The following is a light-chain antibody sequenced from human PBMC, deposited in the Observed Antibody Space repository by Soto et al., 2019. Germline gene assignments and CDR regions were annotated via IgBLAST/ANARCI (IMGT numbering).Light chain of an antibody. V-gene: IGLV4-69*01. CDR1: SGHNNYD. CDR3: QTWATGNVV. J-gene: IGLJ2*01. Sequence: QPVLTQSPSASASLGASVKLTCTLSSGHNNYDIAWHQQQPEKGPRFLMKVNSDGSQTKGDGIPDRFSGSSSGAERYLIISSLQSEDEAAYYCQTWATGNVVFGGGTKVTVL. CDR2: VNSDGSQ.